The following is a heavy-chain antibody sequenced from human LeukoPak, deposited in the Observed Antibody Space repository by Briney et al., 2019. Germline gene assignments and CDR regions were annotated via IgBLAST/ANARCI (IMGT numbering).Heavy chain of an antibody. CDR1: GYTFTSYD. V-gene: IGHV1-46*01. Sequence: ASVKVSCKASGYTFTSYDINWVRQAPGQGLEWMGIINPSGGSTSYAQKFQGRVTMTRDTSTSTVYMELSSLRSEDTAVYYCARERGEGYSYGLDYWGQGTLVTVSS. J-gene: IGHJ4*02. CDR2: INPSGGST. D-gene: IGHD5-18*01. CDR3: ARERGEGYSYGLDY.